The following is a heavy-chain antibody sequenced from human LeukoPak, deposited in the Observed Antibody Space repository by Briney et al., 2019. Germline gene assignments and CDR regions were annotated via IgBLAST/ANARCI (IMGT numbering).Heavy chain of an antibody. D-gene: IGHD5-12*01. CDR3: ARDEGYSGYDGFDY. Sequence: WASVKVSCKASGYTFTSYGISWVRQAPGQGLEWMGWISAYNGNTNYAQKLQGRVTMTTDTSTGTAYMELRSLRSDDTAVYYCARDEGYSGYDGFDYWGQGTLVTVSS. CDR2: ISAYNGNT. CDR1: GYTFTSYG. V-gene: IGHV1-18*01. J-gene: IGHJ4*02.